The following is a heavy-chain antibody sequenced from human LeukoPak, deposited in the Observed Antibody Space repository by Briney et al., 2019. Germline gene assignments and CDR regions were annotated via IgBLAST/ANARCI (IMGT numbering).Heavy chain of an antibody. CDR2: IFFDGTNT. CDR3: AKDRIQLWPRNPPHEIDF. D-gene: IGHD5-18*01. V-gene: IGHV3-30*18. Sequence: GRSLRLSCAASGFTFSNYGMHWVRQAPGKGLEWVAVIFFDGTNTYYADSLKGRFSVSRDNSKNTVYLQLNSLRPEDTATYFCAKDRIQLWPRNPPHEIDFWGHGTLVAVSS. J-gene: IGHJ4*01. CDR1: GFTFSNYG.